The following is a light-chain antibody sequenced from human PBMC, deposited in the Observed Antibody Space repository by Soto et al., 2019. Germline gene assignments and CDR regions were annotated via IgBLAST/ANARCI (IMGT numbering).Light chain of an antibody. V-gene: IGKV3-15*01. J-gene: IGKJ1*01. CDR1: QSVSSN. CDR2: GAS. Sequence: IVMTQSPATLSVSPGERATLSCRASQSVSSNLAWYQQKPGQAPRLLIYGASTRATGIPARFSGSGSGTEFTLTISSLQSEDFAVYYCQQYNNWPTWKFGQGTKVDIK. CDR3: QQYNNWPTWK.